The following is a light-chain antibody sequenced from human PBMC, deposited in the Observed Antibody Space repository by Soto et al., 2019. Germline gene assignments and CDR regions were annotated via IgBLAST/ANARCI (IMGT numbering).Light chain of an antibody. J-gene: IGKJ2*01. CDR2: GAS. CDR1: QSVSWK. CDR3: QPYDNWPPTT. Sequence: EVLMTQTPATLSVSPGENVTLACRASQSVSWKLAWYQQKPGQAPRLIIYGASKRVPTVPAKFSGSGSGTEFCLTITSMQSEDFAGYYCQPYDNWPPTTFGQGTKLEIK. V-gene: IGKV3-15*01.